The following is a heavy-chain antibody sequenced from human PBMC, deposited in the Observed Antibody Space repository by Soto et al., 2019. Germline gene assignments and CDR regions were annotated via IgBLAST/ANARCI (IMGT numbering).Heavy chain of an antibody. J-gene: IGHJ5*01. CDR2: MNPGSGDT. Sequence: ASVKVSCKASGYTFTNNDVSWVRQATGQGLEWMGWMNPGSGDTGYAQKFQGRVTMTRDISIATAYMELNSLTSGDAAIYYCAIMESFGSLNWFESWGQGTLVTVSS. V-gene: IGHV1-8*02. CDR1: GYTFTNND. D-gene: IGHD3-16*02. CDR3: AIMESFGSLNWFES.